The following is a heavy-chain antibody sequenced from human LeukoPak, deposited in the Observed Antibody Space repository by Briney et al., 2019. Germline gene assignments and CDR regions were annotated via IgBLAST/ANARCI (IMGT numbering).Heavy chain of an antibody. CDR2: IYYSGST. CDR3: ARYSGSYSGFDY. V-gene: IGHV4-30-4*01. CDR1: GDSISNSDYY. D-gene: IGHD1-26*01. Sequence: PSETLSLTCSVSGDSISNSDYYWSWIRQPPGKGLEWIGYIYYSGSTYYNPSLKSRVTISVDTSKNQFSLKLRSVTAADTAVYYCARYSGSYSGFDYWGQGTLVTVSS. J-gene: IGHJ4*02.